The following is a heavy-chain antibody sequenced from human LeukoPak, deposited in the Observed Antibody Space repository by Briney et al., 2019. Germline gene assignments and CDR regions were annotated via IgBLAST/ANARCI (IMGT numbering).Heavy chain of an antibody. D-gene: IGHD1-26*01. V-gene: IGHV1-2*02. CDR2: INPNSGGT. J-gene: IGHJ4*02. CDR1: GYTFTGYC. Sequence: ASVEVSCKASGYTFTGYCMHWVRQAPGQGLEWMGWINPNSGGTNYAQKFQGRVTMTRDTSISTAYMELSRLRSDDTAVYYCARDPSGWELPTDYWGQGTLVTVSS. CDR3: ARDPSGWELPTDY.